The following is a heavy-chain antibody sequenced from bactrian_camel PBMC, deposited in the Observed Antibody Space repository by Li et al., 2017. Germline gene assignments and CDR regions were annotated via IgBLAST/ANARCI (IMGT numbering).Heavy chain of an antibody. V-gene: IGHV3S31*01. CDR3: AASWGMSAMAALGRIAQDDFGY. D-gene: IGHD5*01. CDR1: GVSFSRAC. CDR2: IDTRGRGL. Sequence: DVQLVESGGGSVQAGESLTLSCAVSGVSFSRACMGWFRQDPGREREGIAWIDTRGRGLKYADSVKGRFTISQDDAERTVTLQMNNLKPEDTAIYYCAASWGMSAMAALGRIAQDDFGYWGEGTQVTVS. J-gene: IGHJ6*01.